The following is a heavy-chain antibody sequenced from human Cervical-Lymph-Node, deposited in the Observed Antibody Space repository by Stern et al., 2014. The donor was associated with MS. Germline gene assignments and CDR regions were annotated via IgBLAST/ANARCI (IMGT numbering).Heavy chain of an antibody. CDR3: AAEGEYIRSGIYHYTGMDV. V-gene: IGHV1-58*02. CDR2: ILVYRSVT. Sequence: QLVQSGPEVKRPGTSVRVSCKASGFTFLSSAMHWVRQARGQRLEWIRFILVYRSVTRYAQKFHDRVTISSDMSTSTDNMELSSLRSEDTAFYYCAAEGEYIRSGIYHYTGMDVWGQGTTVTVSS. CDR1: GFTFLSSA. D-gene: IGHD3-10*01. J-gene: IGHJ6*02.